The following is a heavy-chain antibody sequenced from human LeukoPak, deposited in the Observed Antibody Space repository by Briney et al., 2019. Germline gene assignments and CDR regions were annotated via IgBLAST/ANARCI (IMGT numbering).Heavy chain of an antibody. CDR2: IWYDGSNK. CDR1: GFTFSSYG. J-gene: IGHJ4*02. Sequence: GGSLRLSCAASGFTFSSYGMHWVRQAPGKGLEWVAVIWYDGSNKYYADSVKGRFTISRDNSKNTLYLQMNSLRAEDTAVYYCARGGAQYCSSTSCLDYWGQGTLVTVSS. CDR3: ARGGAQYCSSTSCLDY. D-gene: IGHD2-2*01. V-gene: IGHV3-33*01.